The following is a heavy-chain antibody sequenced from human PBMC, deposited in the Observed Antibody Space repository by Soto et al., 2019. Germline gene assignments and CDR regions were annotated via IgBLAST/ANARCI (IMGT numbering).Heavy chain of an antibody. CDR1: GFTFSSYS. CDR2: ISSSSSYI. Sequence: GESLKISCAASGFTFSSYSMNWVRQAPGKGLEWVSSISSSSSYIYYADSVKGRFTISRDNAKNSLYLQMNSLRAEDTAVYYCARVRAAAGRVGVFDPWGQGTLVTVSS. D-gene: IGHD6-13*01. J-gene: IGHJ5*02. CDR3: ARVRAAAGRVGVFDP. V-gene: IGHV3-21*01.